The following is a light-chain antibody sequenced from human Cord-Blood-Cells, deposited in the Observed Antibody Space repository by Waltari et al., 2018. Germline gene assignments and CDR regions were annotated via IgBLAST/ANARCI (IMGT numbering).Light chain of an antibody. V-gene: IGKV1-33*01. CDR2: DAS. CDR1: QDISNY. Sequence: DIQMTQSPSSLSASVGDRVTITCQASQDISNYLNWYQQKPGKAPKLLIYDASNLETGVPSRCRGRGAGTDFTFTISSLQPEDIATYYCQQYDNLPYTFGQGTKLEIK. CDR3: QQYDNLPYT. J-gene: IGKJ2*01.